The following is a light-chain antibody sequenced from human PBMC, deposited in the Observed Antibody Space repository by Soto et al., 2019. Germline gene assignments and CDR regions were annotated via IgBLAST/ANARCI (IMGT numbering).Light chain of an antibody. CDR1: QTVRNNY. Sequence: EFVLTQSPGTLSLSPGERATLSCRASQTVRNNYLAWYQQKPGQAPRLLIYGTSSRATGIPDRFSGSGSGTDFTLTISRLEPEDFAVFYCQQYGSSITFGQGTRLEI. J-gene: IGKJ5*01. V-gene: IGKV3-20*01. CDR3: QQYGSSIT. CDR2: GTS.